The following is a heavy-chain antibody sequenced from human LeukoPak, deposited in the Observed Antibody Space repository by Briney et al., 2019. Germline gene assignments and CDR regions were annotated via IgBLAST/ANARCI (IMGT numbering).Heavy chain of an antibody. J-gene: IGHJ6*02. Sequence: GASVKVSCKASGGTFSSYAISWVRQAPGQGLEWMGRIIPILGIANYAQKFQGRVTITADKSTSTAYMELSSLRSEDTAVYYCARDVVVVVPAGNLDPNHPYYYYYGMDVWGQGTTVTVSS. D-gene: IGHD2-2*01. CDR2: IIPILGIA. CDR1: GGTFSSYA. V-gene: IGHV1-69*04. CDR3: ARDVVVVVPAGNLDPNHPYYYYYGMDV.